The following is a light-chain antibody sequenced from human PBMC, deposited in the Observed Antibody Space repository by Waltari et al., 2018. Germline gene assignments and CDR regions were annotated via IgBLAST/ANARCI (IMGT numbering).Light chain of an antibody. J-gene: IGLJ1*01. V-gene: IGLV2-14*03. Sequence: QSALTQPASVSGSPGQSITISCTGTSSAGGAYNYVPWYLQHPGKVPKLIIYDVTNRPSGVSGRFSGSKSGNTASLTISGLQGEDEADYFCTSYTSADTYIFGTGTTVTVL. CDR1: SSAGGAYNY. CDR3: TSYTSADTYI. CDR2: DVT.